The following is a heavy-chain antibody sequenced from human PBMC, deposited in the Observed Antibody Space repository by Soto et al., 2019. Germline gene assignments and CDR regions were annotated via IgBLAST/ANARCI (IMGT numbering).Heavy chain of an antibody. D-gene: IGHD5-12*01. V-gene: IGHV4-30-4*01. J-gene: IGHJ3*02. CDR3: AREVVEMATISDAFDI. Sequence: QVQLQESGPGLVKPSQTLSLTCTVSGGSISSGDYYWSWIRQPPGKGLEWIGYIYYSGSTYYNPSLKSRVTISVDTSKNQFSLKLSSVPAADTAVYYCAREVVEMATISDAFDIWGQGTMVTVSS. CDR2: IYYSGST. CDR1: GGSISSGDYY.